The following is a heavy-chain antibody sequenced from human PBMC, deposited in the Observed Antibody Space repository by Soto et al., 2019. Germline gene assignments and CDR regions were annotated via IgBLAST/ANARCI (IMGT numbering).Heavy chain of an antibody. J-gene: IGHJ6*03. CDR1: GFTFGDYA. Sequence: HPGGSLRLSCTASGFTFGDYAMSWFRQAPGKGLEWVGFIRSKAYGGTTEYAASVKGRFTISRDDSKSIAYLQMNSLKTEDTAVYYCTVCSSTSCYLGLYYMDVWGKGTTVTVSS. CDR3: TVCSSTSCYLGLYYMDV. D-gene: IGHD2-2*01. CDR2: IRSKAYGGTT. V-gene: IGHV3-49*03.